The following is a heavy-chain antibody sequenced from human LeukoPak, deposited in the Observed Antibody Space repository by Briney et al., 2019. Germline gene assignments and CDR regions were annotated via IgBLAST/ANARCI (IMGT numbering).Heavy chain of an antibody. V-gene: IGHV4-39*07. CDR2: IYYSGST. Sequence: SETLSLTCTVSGGSISSSSYYWGWIRPPPGKGLEWIGSIYYSGSTYYNPSLKSRVTISVDTSKNQFSLKLSSVTAADTAVYYCARVEGYSYGAYDAFDIWGQGTMVTVSS. CDR1: GGSISSSSYY. J-gene: IGHJ3*02. CDR3: ARVEGYSYGAYDAFDI. D-gene: IGHD5-18*01.